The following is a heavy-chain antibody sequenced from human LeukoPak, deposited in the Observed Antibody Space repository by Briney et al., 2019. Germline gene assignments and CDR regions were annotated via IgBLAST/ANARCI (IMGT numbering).Heavy chain of an antibody. J-gene: IGHJ4*02. CDR2: ISYDGSNK. D-gene: IGHD5-24*01. Sequence: GRSLRLSCAASGFTFSSYAIHWVRQAPGKGLEGVAVISYDGSNKYYADSMKGRFTISRDNSKNTLYLQMNSLRAEDTAVYYCARDARDGYNSFWDYWGQGTLVTVSS. CDR3: ARDARDGYNSFWDY. V-gene: IGHV3-30-3*01. CDR1: GFTFSSYA.